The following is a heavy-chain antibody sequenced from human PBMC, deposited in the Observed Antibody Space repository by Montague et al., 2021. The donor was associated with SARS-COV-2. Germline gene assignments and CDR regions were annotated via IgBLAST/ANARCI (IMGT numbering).Heavy chain of an antibody. Sequence: SETLSLTCTVSGGSISSYYWSWIRQPAGKGLEWIGRIYNSGSTNYNPSLKSRVTMSVDTSKNQFSLKLSSVTAADTAVYYCAREAWFGDKTSASWYYGMDDWGQGTTVTVSS. CDR1: GGSISSYY. D-gene: IGHD3-10*01. J-gene: IGHJ6*02. V-gene: IGHV4-4*07. CDR3: AREAWFGDKTSASWYYGMDD. CDR2: IYNSGST.